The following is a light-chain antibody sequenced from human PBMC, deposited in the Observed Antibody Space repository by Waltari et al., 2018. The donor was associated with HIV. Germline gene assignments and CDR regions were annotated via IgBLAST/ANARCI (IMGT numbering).Light chain of an antibody. V-gene: IGKV1-33*01. CDR3: QQYDNLPT. CDR2: DAT. Sequence: DIQMTQSPSSLSASVGDRVTITCQASQDITNYLSWFQQKPGKVPQLLIYDATTLETGVPSRFSGSFSVTDFTLTISSLQPEDIATYYCQQYDNLPTFGQGTKLEIK. CDR1: QDITNY. J-gene: IGKJ2*01.